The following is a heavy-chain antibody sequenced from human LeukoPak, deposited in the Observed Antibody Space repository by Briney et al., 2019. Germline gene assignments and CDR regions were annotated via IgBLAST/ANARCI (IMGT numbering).Heavy chain of an antibody. CDR3: ASTPSYYYDSSGYYYGLSTRFDY. V-gene: IGHV1-2*02. D-gene: IGHD3-22*01. CDR1: GYTFTGYY. CDR2: INPNSGGT. J-gene: IGHJ4*02. Sequence: GGSVKVSCKASGYTFTGYYMHRVRQAPGQGLEWMGWINPNSGGTNYAQKFQGRVTMTRDTSISTAYMELSRLRSDDTAVYYCASTPSYYYDSSGYYYGLSTRFDYWGQGTLVTVSS.